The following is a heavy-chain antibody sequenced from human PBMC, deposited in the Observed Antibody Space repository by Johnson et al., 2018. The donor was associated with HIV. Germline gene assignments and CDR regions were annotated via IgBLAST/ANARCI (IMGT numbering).Heavy chain of an antibody. CDR1: GFTFSSYA. Sequence: EVQLVESGGGVVQPGRSLRLSCAASGFTFSSYAMHWVRQAPGKGLEWVANIKQDGSEKHYVDSVKGRFTISRDNAKNSLYLQMNSLRVEDTAVYYCARDELYRRYALTAFDIWGQGTMVTVSS. V-gene: IGHV3-7*05. CDR2: IKQDGSEK. J-gene: IGHJ3*02. CDR3: ARDELYRRYALTAFDI. D-gene: IGHD2-8*02.